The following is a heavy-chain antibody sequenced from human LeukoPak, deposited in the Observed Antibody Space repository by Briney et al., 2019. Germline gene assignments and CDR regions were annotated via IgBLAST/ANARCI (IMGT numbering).Heavy chain of an antibody. V-gene: IGHV1-24*01. CDR1: GYTLTELS. D-gene: IGHD1-26*01. J-gene: IGHJ4*02. Sequence: ASVKVSCKVSGYTLTELSMHWVRQAPGKGLEWMGGFDPEDGETIYAQKFQGRVTMTEDTSTDTAYMELSSLRSEDTAVYYCARDAPSDAEAFLDYWGQGTLVTVSS. CDR2: FDPEDGET. CDR3: ARDAPSDAEAFLDY.